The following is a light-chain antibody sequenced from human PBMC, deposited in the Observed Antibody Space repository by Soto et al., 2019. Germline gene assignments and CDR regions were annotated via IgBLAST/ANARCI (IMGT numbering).Light chain of an antibody. CDR2: GAS. CDR1: QSVSSY. J-gene: IGKJ1*01. CDR3: QHYNSYSEA. Sequence: EKVMTQSPATLSVTPGERATLSCRASQSVSSYLAWYQQKPGQAPRLLIYGASTRATGIPARFSGSGSGTEFTLTISSLQPDDFATYYCQHYNSYSEAFGQGTKVDIK. V-gene: IGKV3-15*01.